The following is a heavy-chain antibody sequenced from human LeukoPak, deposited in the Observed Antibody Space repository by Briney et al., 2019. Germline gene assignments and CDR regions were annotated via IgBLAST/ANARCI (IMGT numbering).Heavy chain of an antibody. J-gene: IGHJ6*02. CDR2: IYYSGST. Sequence: SETLSLTCTVSGGSISSGDYYWSWIRQPPGKGLEWIGYIYYSGSTYYNPSLKSRVTISVDTSKNQFSLKLSSVTAADTAVYYCARVIGDSSSWTYYYYGMDVWGQGTTVTVSS. V-gene: IGHV4-30-4*01. CDR3: ARVIGDSSSWTYYYYGMDV. D-gene: IGHD6-13*01. CDR1: GGSISSGDYY.